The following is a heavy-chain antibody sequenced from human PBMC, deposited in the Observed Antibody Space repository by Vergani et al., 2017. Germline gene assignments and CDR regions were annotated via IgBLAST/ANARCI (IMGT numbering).Heavy chain of an antibody. CDR3: ARDHCYGGYCYYYYCMDV. V-gene: IGHV4-39*07. J-gene: IGHJ6*02. D-gene: IGHD4-23*01. CDR2: IYYSGST. Sequence: QLQLQESGPGLVKPSETLSLTCTVSGGSISSSSYYWGWIRQPPGKGLEWIGSIYYSGSTYYNPSLKSRVTISVDTSKNQFSLKLSSVTAADTAVYYCARDHCYGGYCYYYYCMDVWGQGTTVTVSS. CDR1: GGSISSSSYY.